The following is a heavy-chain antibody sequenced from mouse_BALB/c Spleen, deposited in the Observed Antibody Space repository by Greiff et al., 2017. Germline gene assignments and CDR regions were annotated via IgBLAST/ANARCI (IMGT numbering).Heavy chain of an antibody. Sequence: VKLQESGAELVRPGVSVKISCKGSGYTFTDYAMHWVKQSHAKSLEWIGVISTYYGDASYNQKFKGKATMTVDKSSSTAYMELARLTSEDSAIYYCARTDGNYWYFDVWGAGTTVTVSS. CDR3: ARTDGNYWYFDV. V-gene: IGHV1S137*01. CDR2: ISTYYGDA. J-gene: IGHJ1*01. CDR1: GYTFTDYA. D-gene: IGHD2-1*01.